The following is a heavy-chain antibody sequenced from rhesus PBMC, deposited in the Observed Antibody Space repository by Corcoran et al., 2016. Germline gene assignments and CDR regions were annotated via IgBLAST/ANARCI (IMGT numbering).Heavy chain of an antibody. CDR3: ASDTVFQF. D-gene: IGHD4-29*01. J-gene: IGHJ1*01. V-gene: IGHV4-169*02. CDR1: GGSISSSY. Sequence: QLQLQESGPGLVKPSETLSVTRAVSGGSISSSYWRWIRQAPGKGLEWIGYIYGSGSSTNYNPSLKSRVTLSVDTSKNQLSLKLSSVTAADTAVYYCASDTVFQFWGQGALVTVSS. CDR2: IYGSGSST.